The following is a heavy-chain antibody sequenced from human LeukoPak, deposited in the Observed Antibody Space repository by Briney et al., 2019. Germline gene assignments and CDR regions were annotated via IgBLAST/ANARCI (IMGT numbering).Heavy chain of an antibody. Sequence: SETLSLTCAVYGGSFSGYYWSWIRQPPGKGLEWIGEINHSGSTNYNPSLKSRVTMSVDTSKNQFSLRLNSVTAADTAIYYCARRAAALDSWGQGTLVTVSS. CDR2: INHSGST. CDR1: GGSFSGYY. J-gene: IGHJ4*02. CDR3: ARRAAALDS. V-gene: IGHV4-34*01. D-gene: IGHD6-13*01.